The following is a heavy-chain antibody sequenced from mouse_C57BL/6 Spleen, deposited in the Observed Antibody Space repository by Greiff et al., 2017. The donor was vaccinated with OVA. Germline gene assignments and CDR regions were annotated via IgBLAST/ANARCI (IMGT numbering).Heavy chain of an antibody. J-gene: IGHJ4*01. Sequence: QVQLQQPGAELVKPGASVKLSCKASGYTFTSYWMHWVKQRPGQGLEWIGMIHTNSGSTNYNEKFKSKVTLTVDNSSSTAYMQLSSLTSEDSAVYYCARNSYYYTMDYWGQGTSVTVSA. CDR3: ARNSYYYTMDY. CDR2: IHTNSGST. V-gene: IGHV1-64*01. D-gene: IGHD2-12*01. CDR1: GYTFTSYW.